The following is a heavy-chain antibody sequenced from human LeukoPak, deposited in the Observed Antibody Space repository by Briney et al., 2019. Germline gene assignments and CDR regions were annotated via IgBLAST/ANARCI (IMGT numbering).Heavy chain of an antibody. CDR3: ARPYYYDSRIDP. J-gene: IGHJ5*02. CDR1: GGSISSGDYY. D-gene: IGHD3-22*01. V-gene: IGHV4-30-4*01. CDR2: MYYSGTT. Sequence: SQTLSLTCTVSGGSISSGDYYWSWIRQPPGKGLEWIAYMYYSGTTCYNPALKSRVTMSADTSKNQLSLKLSSVTAADTAVYYCARPYYYDSRIDPWGQGILVTVSS.